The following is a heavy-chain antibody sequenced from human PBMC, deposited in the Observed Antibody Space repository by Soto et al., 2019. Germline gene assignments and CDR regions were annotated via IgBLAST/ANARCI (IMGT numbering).Heavy chain of an antibody. CDR3: ASGYCSSTSCYNNY. CDR2: IYYSGST. CDR1: GGSVSSGSYY. J-gene: IGHJ4*02. D-gene: IGHD2-2*03. V-gene: IGHV4-61*01. Sequence: TLSLTCTVSGGSVSSGSYYWSWIRQPPGKGLEWIGYIYYSGSTNYNPSLKSRVTISVDTSKNQFSLKLSSVTAADTAVYYCASGYCSSTSCYNNYWGQGTLVTVSS.